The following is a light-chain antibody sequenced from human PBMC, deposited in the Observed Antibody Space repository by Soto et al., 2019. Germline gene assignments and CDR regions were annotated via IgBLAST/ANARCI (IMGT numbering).Light chain of an antibody. CDR1: SGHSSYI. CDR3: ETWDSHSYVV. V-gene: IGLV4-60*02. Sequence: QSVLTQSSSASASLGSSVKLTCTLSSGHSSYIIAWHQQQPGKAPRYLMKLEGSGSYNKGSGVPDRFSGSSSGADRYLTISHLQFEDEADYYCETWDSHSYVVFGGGTKLTVL. CDR2: LEGSGSY. J-gene: IGLJ2*01.